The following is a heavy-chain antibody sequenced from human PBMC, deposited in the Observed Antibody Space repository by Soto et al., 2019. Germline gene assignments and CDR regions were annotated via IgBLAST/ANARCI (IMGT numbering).Heavy chain of an antibody. V-gene: IGHV4-38-2*02. CDR2: IYHGGTT. D-gene: IGHD6-13*01. CDR3: ARDSWRQQLVTRFDY. Sequence: SETLSLTCTVSGYSISSGSYWAWIRQPPGKGPEWIASIYHGGTTFYNPSLKSRITMTTDTSTSTAYMELRSLRSDDTAVYYCARDSWRQQLVTRFDYWGQGTLVTVSS. J-gene: IGHJ4*02. CDR1: GYSISSGSY.